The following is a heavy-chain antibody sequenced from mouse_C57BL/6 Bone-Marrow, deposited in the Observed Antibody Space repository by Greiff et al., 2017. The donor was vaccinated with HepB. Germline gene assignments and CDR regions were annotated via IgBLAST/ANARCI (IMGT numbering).Heavy chain of an antibody. V-gene: IGHV1-15*01. CDR3: TRDGSRDY. D-gene: IGHD1-1*01. J-gene: IGHJ2*01. Sequence: QVHVKQSGAELVRPGASVTLSCKASGYTFTDYEMHWVKHTPVHGLEWIGAIDPETGGTAYNQKFKGKAILTADKSSSTAYMELRSLTSEDSAVYYCTRDGSRDYWGQGTTLTVSS. CDR2: IDPETGGT. CDR1: GYTFTDYE.